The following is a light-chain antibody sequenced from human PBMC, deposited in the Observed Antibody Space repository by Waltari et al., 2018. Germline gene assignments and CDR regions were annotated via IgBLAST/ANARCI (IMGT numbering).Light chain of an antibody. CDR1: SSDVGGYNY. CDR3: SSYTSSSTVV. Sequence: QSALTQPASVSGSPGQSITISCTGTSSDVGGYNYVSWYQQHPARAPKLMIYDVTNRPSGVFNRVSGSKSGNTASLTISGLQAEDDADYYCSSYTSSSTVVFGGGTKLTVL. J-gene: IGLJ2*01. V-gene: IGLV2-14*03. CDR2: DVT.